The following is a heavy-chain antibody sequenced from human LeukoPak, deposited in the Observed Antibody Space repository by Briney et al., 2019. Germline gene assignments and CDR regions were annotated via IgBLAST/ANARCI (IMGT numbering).Heavy chain of an antibody. CDR2: INHSGST. D-gene: IGHD3-3*02. CDR1: GGSISGYY. CDR3: ARGGQRPHFQFDY. Sequence: SETLSLTCTVSGGSISGYYWSWIRQPPGKGLEWIGEINHSGSTNYNPSLKSRVTISVDTSKNQFSLKLSSVTAADTAVYYCARGGQRPHFQFDYWGQGTLVTVSS. J-gene: IGHJ4*02. V-gene: IGHV4-34*01.